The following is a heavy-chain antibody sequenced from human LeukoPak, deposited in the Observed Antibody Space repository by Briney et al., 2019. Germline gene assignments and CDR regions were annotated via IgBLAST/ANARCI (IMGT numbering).Heavy chain of an antibody. CDR1: GGSFSDYF. J-gene: IGHJ6*02. V-gene: IGHV4-34*01. Sequence: PSETLSLTCAVYGGSFSDYFWSWIRQPPGKGLQWIGEIDHIGGTSYIPSLKSRVIISVDTSKNQFSLKLSSVTAADTAVYYCARSVRAGSLSRFYYYYGMDVWGQGATVTVSS. CDR2: IDHIGGT. CDR3: ARSVRAGSLSRFYYYYGMDV. D-gene: IGHD3-10*01.